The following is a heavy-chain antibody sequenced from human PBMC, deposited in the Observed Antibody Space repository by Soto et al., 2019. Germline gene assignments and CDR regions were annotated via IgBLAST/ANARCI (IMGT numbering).Heavy chain of an antibody. CDR3: ARVSASGWHVNGRDYFDS. CDR2: IWYDGTQK. Sequence: QVQLEESGGGVVQPGRSLRLSCEASGFTFNTYSMHWVRQPPGKGLEWLAAIWYDGTQKYYADSVKGRFTISRDNTKNSLYLQMAALRDEDTAVYYCARVSASGWHVNGRDYFDSWGQGTLVTVSS. CDR1: GFTFNTYS. J-gene: IGHJ4*02. V-gene: IGHV3-33*01. D-gene: IGHD6-19*01.